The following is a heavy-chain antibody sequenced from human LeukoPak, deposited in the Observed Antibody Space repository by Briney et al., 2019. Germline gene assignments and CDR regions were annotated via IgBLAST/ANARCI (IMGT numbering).Heavy chain of an antibody. CDR2: FDPEDGET. D-gene: IGHD3-22*01. V-gene: IGHV1-24*01. CDR3: ATSTTIVVVIPWYYGMDV. J-gene: IGHJ6*02. Sequence: GASVKVSCKVSGYTLTELSMHWVRQAPGKGLEWMGGFDPEDGETIYAQKFQGRVTMTEDTSTDTAYIELSSLRSEDTAVYYCATSTTIVVVIPWYYGMDVWGQGTTVTVPS. CDR1: GYTLTELS.